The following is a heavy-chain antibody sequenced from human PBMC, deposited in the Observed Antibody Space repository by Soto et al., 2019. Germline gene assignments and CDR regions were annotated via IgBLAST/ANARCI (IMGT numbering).Heavy chain of an antibody. Sequence: QVQLVQSGAEVKKPGASVKVSCKASGYTFTSYYMHWVRQAPGQGLEWMGTINPSGGSTSYAQKCQGEVTMARDTAASTGYMGLSSLSSEGTAVYYCASRGGTSYAYSMDVGGQGTTVTVSS. J-gene: IGHJ6*02. D-gene: IGHD1-26*01. CDR2: INPSGGST. CDR1: GYTFTSYY. V-gene: IGHV1-46*01. CDR3: ASRGGTSYAYSMDV.